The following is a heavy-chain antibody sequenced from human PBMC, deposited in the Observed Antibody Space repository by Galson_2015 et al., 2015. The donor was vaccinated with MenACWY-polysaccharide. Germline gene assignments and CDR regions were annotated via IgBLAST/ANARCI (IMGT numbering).Heavy chain of an antibody. V-gene: IGHV3-9*01. Sequence: SLRLSCAASGFSFKDYAIHWVRHVPGKGLEWVAGINWNGANMGYAGSVEGRFSVSRDNSRNSLSLQMNSLTFEDTAFYYCAKGEGFRDDSRGFYLYTLYFENWGQGTLVTVSS. CDR2: INWNGANM. J-gene: IGHJ4*02. D-gene: IGHD3-22*01. CDR3: AKGEGFRDDSRGFYLYTLYFEN. CDR1: GFSFKDYA.